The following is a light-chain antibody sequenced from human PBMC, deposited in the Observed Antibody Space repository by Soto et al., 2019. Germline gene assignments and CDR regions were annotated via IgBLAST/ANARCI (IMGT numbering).Light chain of an antibody. V-gene: IGKV3D-20*02. Sequence: EIVMTQSPATLSVSPGGRATLSCRASQSISSSYLAWYQQRPGQAPRLLIFDASNRATGIPARFSGSGSGPDFTLTISSLEPEDFAVYYCQQRSNWPGITFGQGTRLEI. CDR2: DAS. CDR1: QSISSSY. J-gene: IGKJ5*01. CDR3: QQRSNWPGIT.